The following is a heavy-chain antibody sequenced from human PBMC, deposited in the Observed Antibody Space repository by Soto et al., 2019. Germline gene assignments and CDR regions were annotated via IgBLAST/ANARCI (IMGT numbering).Heavy chain of an antibody. V-gene: IGHV3-21*01. CDR2: ISSSSSYI. J-gene: IGHJ4*02. CDR3: AREGGDYAYFDY. D-gene: IGHD4-17*01. CDR1: GFTFSSYS. Sequence: EVQLVESGGGLVKPGGSLRLSCAASGFTFSSYSMNWVRQAPGKGLEWVSSISSSSSYIYYADSVKGRFTISRDNAKNSLYLQMNSLRAEDTAVYYCAREGGDYAYFDYWGQGTLVTVSS.